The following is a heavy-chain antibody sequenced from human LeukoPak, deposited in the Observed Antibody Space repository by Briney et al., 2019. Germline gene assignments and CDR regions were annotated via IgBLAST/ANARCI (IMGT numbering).Heavy chain of an antibody. J-gene: IGHJ1*01. Sequence: SETLSLTCAVSGGFISSGGYSWSWVRQPPGKGLEWIGYIYHSGSTYYNPSLKSRVTISVDRSKNQFSLKLSSVTAADTAVYYCASFYRNYDFWSGYSAAEYFQHWGQGTLVTVSS. CDR1: GGFISSGGYS. CDR3: ASFYRNYDFWSGYSAAEYFQH. D-gene: IGHD3-3*01. V-gene: IGHV4-30-2*01. CDR2: IYHSGST.